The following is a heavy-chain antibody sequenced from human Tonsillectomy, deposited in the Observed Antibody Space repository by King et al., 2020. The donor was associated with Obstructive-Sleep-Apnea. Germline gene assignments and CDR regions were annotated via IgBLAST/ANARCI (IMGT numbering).Heavy chain of an antibody. D-gene: IGHD6-19*01. CDR2: ISWNSGSI. CDR1: GFTFDDYA. J-gene: IGHJ4*02. V-gene: IGHV3-9*01. Sequence: VQLVESGGGLVQPGRSLRLSCAASGFTFDDYAMHWVRQAPGKGLEWVSGISWNSGSIGYADSVKGRFTISRDNAKNSLYLQMNSLRAEDTALYYCAKDSFPIAVAGTYYFDYWGQGNLVTVSS. CDR3: AKDSFPIAVAGTYYFDY.